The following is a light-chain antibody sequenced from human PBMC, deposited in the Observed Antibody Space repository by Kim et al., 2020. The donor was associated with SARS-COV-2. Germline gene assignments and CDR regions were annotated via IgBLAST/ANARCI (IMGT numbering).Light chain of an antibody. Sequence: SVSPGQTATISGSGDKLGDKSACWYQQKPGQSPVVVLYQDTKRSSGIPERFSGSNSGNTATLTIRGTQALDEADYYCQAWDSSTVVFGGGTQLTVL. V-gene: IGLV3-1*01. J-gene: IGLJ2*01. CDR1: KLGDKS. CDR2: QDT. CDR3: QAWDSSTVV.